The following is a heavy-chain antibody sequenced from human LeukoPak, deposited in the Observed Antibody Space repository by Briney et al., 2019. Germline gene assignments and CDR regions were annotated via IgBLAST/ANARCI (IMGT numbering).Heavy chain of an antibody. CDR1: GGSISSGSYY. D-gene: IGHD6-13*01. J-gene: IGHJ4*02. CDR3: ARAFSSSWSPKPLFDY. CDR2: IYTSGST. Sequence: SETLSLTCTVSGGSISSGSYYWSWIRQPAGKGLEYIGRIYTSGSTNYNPSLKSRVTISVDTSKNQFSLKLSSVTAADTAVYYCARAFSSSWSPKPLFDYWGQGTLVTVSS. V-gene: IGHV4-61*02.